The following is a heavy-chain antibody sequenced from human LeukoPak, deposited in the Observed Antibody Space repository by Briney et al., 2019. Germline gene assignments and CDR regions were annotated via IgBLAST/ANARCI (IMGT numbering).Heavy chain of an antibody. V-gene: IGHV1-2*02. Sequence: ASVKVSCKTSGYTFTGYYIHWVRQAPGQGLEWMGWINPNSGGTNYAQNFQGRVTMTRDTSISTAYMELSSLRSDDTAVYYCVRDDVSPWGQGTLVTVSS. CDR2: INPNSGGT. CDR3: VRDDVSP. J-gene: IGHJ5*02. CDR1: GYTFTGYY.